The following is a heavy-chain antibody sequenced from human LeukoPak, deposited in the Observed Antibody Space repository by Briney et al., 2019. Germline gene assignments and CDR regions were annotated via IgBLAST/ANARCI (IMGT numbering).Heavy chain of an antibody. D-gene: IGHD2/OR15-2a*01. CDR3: AREFYERKDLDN. CDR1: GFALSSYA. V-gene: IGHV3-21*01. Sequence: PGGSLRLSCAASGFALSSYAMNWVRQAPGKGLEWVSSISGSGSYLFYADSVKGRFTISRDNARNSLYLQMNSLRAEDTAVYYCAREFYERKDLDNWGQGTLVTVSS. J-gene: IGHJ4*02. CDR2: ISGSGSYL.